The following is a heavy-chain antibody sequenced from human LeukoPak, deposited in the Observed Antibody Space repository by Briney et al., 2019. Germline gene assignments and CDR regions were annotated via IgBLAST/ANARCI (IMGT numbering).Heavy chain of an antibody. CDR3: ARGDYYDSSGYYVDAFDV. CDR2: IKQDGSEK. D-gene: IGHD3-22*01. V-gene: IGHV3-7*05. CDR1: GFTFSNYW. J-gene: IGHJ3*01. Sequence: GGSLRLSCAASGFTFSNYWMTWVRQAPGKGLEWVANIKQDGSEKYYGDSVKGRFTISRDNAKNSLYLQMNSLRAEDTAVYYCARGDYYDSSGYYVDAFDVWGQGTMVTVSS.